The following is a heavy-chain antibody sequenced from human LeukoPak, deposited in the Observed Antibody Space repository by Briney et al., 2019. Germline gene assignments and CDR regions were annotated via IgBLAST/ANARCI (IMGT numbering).Heavy chain of an antibody. D-gene: IGHD7-27*01. CDR2: ITTGSTDI. CDR1: GFTFSTYN. CDR3: ARDLPGVPIDH. J-gene: IGHJ4*02. Sequence: PGGSLRLSCAASGFTFSTYNMNWIRQAPGQGLEWVSSITTGSTDIYYADSLKGRFTISRDDAKNSVYLQMNSLRVEDTAVYYCARDLPGVPIDHWGQGILVTVSS. V-gene: IGHV3-21*06.